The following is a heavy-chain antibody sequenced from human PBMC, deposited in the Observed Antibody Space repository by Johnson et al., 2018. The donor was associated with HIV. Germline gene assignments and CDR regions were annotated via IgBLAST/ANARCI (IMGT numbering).Heavy chain of an antibody. CDR1: GFTFSNYA. CDR2: ISSNGGNT. D-gene: IGHD2-2*01. J-gene: IGHJ3*02. V-gene: IGHV3-64*01. Sequence: MLLVESGGGLVQPGGSLRLSCAASGFTFSNYAMHWVRQAPGKGLEYVSAISSNGGNTYYANSVRGRLIMSRDNSNNTLYLQIGRLRAEDQAVYYSGRERGQDNSSMDAYVIRGQGTMGTGS. CDR3: GRERGQDNSSMDAYVI.